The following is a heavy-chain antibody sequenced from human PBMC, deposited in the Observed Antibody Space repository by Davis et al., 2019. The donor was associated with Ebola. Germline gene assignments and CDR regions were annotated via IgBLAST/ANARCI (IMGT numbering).Heavy chain of an antibody. CDR2: IYYSGST. V-gene: IGHV4-59*01. J-gene: IGHJ5*02. Sequence: PSETLSLTCTVSGVSISGYYWSWIRQPPGKGLQWIGYIYYSGSTNYNPSLKSRVTISVDTSKNQFSLKLSSVTAADTAVYYCVRDNGVAGSRWFDPWGQGTLVTVSS. CDR1: GVSISGYY. D-gene: IGHD3-10*01. CDR3: VRDNGVAGSRWFDP.